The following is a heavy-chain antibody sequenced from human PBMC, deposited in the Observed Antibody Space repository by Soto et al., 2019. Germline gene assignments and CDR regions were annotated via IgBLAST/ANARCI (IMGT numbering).Heavy chain of an antibody. V-gene: IGHV4-39*01. CDR1: GGSISSSSYY. D-gene: IGHD2-15*01. CDR2: IYYSGST. Sequence: SETLSLTCTVSGGSISSSSYYWGWIRQPPGKGLEWIGSIYYSGSTYYNPSLKSRVTISVDTSKNQFSLKLSSVTAADTAVYYCARQESVVVVAATRLWFDPWGQGTLVTVSS. CDR3: ARQESVVVVAATRLWFDP. J-gene: IGHJ5*02.